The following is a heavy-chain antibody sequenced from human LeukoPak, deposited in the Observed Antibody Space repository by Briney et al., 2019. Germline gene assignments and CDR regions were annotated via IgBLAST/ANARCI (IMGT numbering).Heavy chain of an antibody. CDR3: VREREQREKRQYATGYDS. V-gene: IGHV4-39*07. J-gene: IGHJ4*02. D-gene: IGHD2-2*01. CDR2: INHSGSP. CDR1: GGSISSSSYY. Sequence: SETLSLTCTVSGGSISSSSYYWGWIRQTPEKGLEWIGEINHSGSPDYNPSLKSRVTISVDTSRNQFSLKLSSVTAADTALYYCVREREQREKRQYATGYDSWGQGTLVTVSS.